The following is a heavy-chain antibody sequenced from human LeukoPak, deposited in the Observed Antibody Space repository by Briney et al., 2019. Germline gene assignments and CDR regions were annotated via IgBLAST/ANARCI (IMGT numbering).Heavy chain of an antibody. V-gene: IGHV3-11*01. J-gene: IGHJ4*02. Sequence: PGGSLKLSCAASGFTFSDYYMSWIRQAPGKGLEWVSYISSSGSTIYYADSVKGRFTIPRDNAKNSLYLQMNSLRAEDTAVYYCAREDTAMAHFDYWGQGTLVTVSS. CDR2: ISSSGSTI. CDR1: GFTFSDYY. D-gene: IGHD5-18*01. CDR3: AREDTAMAHFDY.